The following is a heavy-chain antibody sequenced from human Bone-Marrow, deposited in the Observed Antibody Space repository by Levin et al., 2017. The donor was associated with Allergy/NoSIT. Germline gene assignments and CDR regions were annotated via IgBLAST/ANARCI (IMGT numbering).Heavy chain of an antibody. CDR1: GFTFSKYE. CDR3: ARGTYYDFWTHSYGMDV. CDR2: ISSSGSST. V-gene: IGHV3-48*03. J-gene: IGHJ6*02. Sequence: GESLKISCGTSGFTFSKYEMDWVRQAPGKGLEWVAYISSSGSSTSYADSVKGRFTISRDNTNNSVTLQMNSLRAEDTAVYFCARGTYYDFWTHSYGMDVWGQGTTVTVSS. D-gene: IGHD3-3*01.